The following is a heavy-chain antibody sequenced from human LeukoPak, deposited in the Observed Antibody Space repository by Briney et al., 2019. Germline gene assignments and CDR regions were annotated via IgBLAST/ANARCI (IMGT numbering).Heavy chain of an antibody. CDR2: ISGSGGST. J-gene: IGHJ4*02. CDR3: AKGKRWLQLLYYFDY. V-gene: IGHV3-23*01. Sequence: GGSLRLSCAASGFTFSSYAMSWVRQAPGKGLEWVSAISGSGGSTYYADSVKGRFTISRDNAKNSLYLQMNSLRAEDTALYYCAKGKRWLQLLYYFDYWGQGTLVTVSS. D-gene: IGHD5-24*01. CDR1: GFTFSSYA.